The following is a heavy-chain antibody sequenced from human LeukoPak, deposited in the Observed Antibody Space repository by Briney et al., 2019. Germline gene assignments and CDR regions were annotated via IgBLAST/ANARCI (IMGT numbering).Heavy chain of an antibody. CDR3: ARRDIVVVVSASDY. J-gene: IGHJ4*02. CDR1: GFTFSSYG. V-gene: IGHV3-23*01. Sequence: GGSLRLSCAASGFTFSSYGMNWVRQAPGKGLEWVSSISGSGDSTDYADSVKGRFTMSRDNSKNTVYLQMNSLRVDDTAVYFCARRDIVVVVSASDYWGQGTLVTVSS. D-gene: IGHD2-15*01. CDR2: ISGSGDST.